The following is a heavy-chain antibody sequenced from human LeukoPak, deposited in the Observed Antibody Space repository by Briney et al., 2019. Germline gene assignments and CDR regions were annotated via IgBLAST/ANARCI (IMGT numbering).Heavy chain of an antibody. CDR3: ARARVAVLTSGFDY. V-gene: IGHV3-66*01. J-gene: IGHJ4*02. D-gene: IGHD2-15*01. Sequence: PGGSLRLSCAASGFTVSSNYMSWVRQAPGKGLEWVSVIYSGGSTYYADSVKGRFTISRDNSKNTLYLQMNSLRAEDTAVYYCARARVAVLTSGFDYWGQGILVTVSS. CDR1: GFTVSSNY. CDR2: IYSGGST.